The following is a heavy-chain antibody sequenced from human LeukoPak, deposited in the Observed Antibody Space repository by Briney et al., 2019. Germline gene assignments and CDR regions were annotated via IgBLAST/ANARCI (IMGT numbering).Heavy chain of an antibody. V-gene: IGHV1-69*05. Sequence: SVKVSCKASGGTFSSYAISLVRQAPGQGLEWMGRIIPIFGTANYAQKFQGRVTITTDESTSTAYMELSSLRSEDTAVYYCARDYQDGYNHFDYWGQGTLVTVSS. D-gene: IGHD5-24*01. CDR1: GGTFSSYA. CDR3: ARDYQDGYNHFDY. J-gene: IGHJ4*02. CDR2: IIPIFGTA.